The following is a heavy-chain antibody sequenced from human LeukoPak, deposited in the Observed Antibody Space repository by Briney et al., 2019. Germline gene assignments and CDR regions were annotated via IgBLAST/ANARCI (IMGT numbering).Heavy chain of an antibody. J-gene: IGHJ4*02. V-gene: IGHV3-53*01. CDR1: GFNVSNKY. Sequence: GGSLRLSCAASGFNVSNKYMSWVRQAPGKGLEWVSVIYSGGDTYYADSVKGRFTISRDNSKNTLYLQMNSLRVEDTAVYYCARDLDLYYDSSEDWGQGTLVTVSS. CDR3: ARDLDLYYDSSED. CDR2: IYSGGDT. D-gene: IGHD3-22*01.